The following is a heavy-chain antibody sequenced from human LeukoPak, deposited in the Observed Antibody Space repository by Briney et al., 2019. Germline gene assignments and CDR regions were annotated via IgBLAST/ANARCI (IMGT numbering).Heavy chain of an antibody. CDR3: ARGRDFWSGYGWFDP. D-gene: IGHD3-3*01. Sequence: PSETLSLTGTVSGGPISSSSYYWGWIRQPPGKGLEWIGSIYYSGSTYYNPSLKSRVTISVDTSKNQFSLKLSSVTAADTAVYYCARGRDFWSGYGWFDPWGQGTLVTVSS. CDR1: GGPISSSSYY. J-gene: IGHJ5*02. CDR2: IYYSGST. V-gene: IGHV4-39*07.